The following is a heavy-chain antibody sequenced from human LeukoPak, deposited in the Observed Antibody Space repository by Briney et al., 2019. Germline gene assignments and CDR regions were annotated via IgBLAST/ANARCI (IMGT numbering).Heavy chain of an antibody. J-gene: IGHJ4*02. D-gene: IGHD2-15*01. CDR2: INPNSGGT. Sequence: GASVKVSCKASGSTFTGYYMHWVRQAPGQRVEGMGGINPNSGGTNYAQKFQGWVTMTRDTSISTAYMELSRLRSDDTAVYYCARGYCSGGSCYFEGFDYWGQGTLVTVSS. CDR3: ARGYCSGGSCYFEGFDY. CDR1: GSTFTGYY. V-gene: IGHV1-2*04.